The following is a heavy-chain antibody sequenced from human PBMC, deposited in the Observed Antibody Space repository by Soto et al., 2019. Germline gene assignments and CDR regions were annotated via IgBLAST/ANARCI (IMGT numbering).Heavy chain of an antibody. Sequence: PSETLSLTCTVSGGSISNSTSFWVWIRQSPGKGLEWIGTINYRWPAEYKPSLKSRVTISVDRSRNLLSLQMKYVTAPDTAIYYCASYFMSRPWFDTWGQGTLVTVSS. CDR2: INYRWPA. J-gene: IGHJ5*02. CDR1: GGSISNSTSF. V-gene: IGHV4-39*02. CDR3: ASYFMSRPWFDT. D-gene: IGHD6-6*01.